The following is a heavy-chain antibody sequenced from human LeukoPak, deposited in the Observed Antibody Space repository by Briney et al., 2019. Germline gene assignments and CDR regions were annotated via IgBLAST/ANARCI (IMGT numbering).Heavy chain of an antibody. V-gene: IGHV1-46*01. Sequence: ASVKVSCKASGYTFTNYYMHWVRQAPGQGLEWMGIINPSSGSTSYAQKFQGRVTMTRDTSTSTVYMELSSLRSEDTAVYYCAREADRRYYFDYWGQGTLVTVSS. D-gene: IGHD6-25*01. CDR3: AREADRRYYFDY. CDR1: GYTFTNYY. CDR2: INPSSGST. J-gene: IGHJ4*02.